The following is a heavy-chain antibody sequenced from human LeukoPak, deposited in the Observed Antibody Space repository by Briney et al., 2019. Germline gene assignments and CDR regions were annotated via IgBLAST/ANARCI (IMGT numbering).Heavy chain of an antibody. D-gene: IGHD3-3*01. CDR2: INHSGST. CDR1: GGSFSGYY. Sequence: SETLSLTCAVYGGSFSGYYWSWIRQPPGKGLEWIGEINHSGSTNYNPSLKSRVTISVDTSKNQFSLKLSSVTAADTAVYYCARGYDFWSDWALPYYMDVWGKGTTVTVSS. J-gene: IGHJ6*03. V-gene: IGHV4-34*01. CDR3: ARGYDFWSDWALPYYMDV.